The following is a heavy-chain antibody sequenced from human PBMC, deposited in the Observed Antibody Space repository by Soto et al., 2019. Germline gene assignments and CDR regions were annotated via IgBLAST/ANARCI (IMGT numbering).Heavy chain of an antibody. CDR1: GGSISSTSYY. V-gene: IGHV4-39*01. CDR2: VYYRGNT. Sequence: QLQLQESGPGLVKPSEALSLTCTVSGGSISSTSYYWGWIRQPPGKGLEWIGGVYYRGNTYYNPSLESRVTISIDTSKNQFSLNLNSVTAADTAVYYCARHRIQGGYDGYDSSKFFDYWGQGTLVTVSS. CDR3: ARHRIQGGYDGYDSSKFFDY. D-gene: IGHD5-12*01. J-gene: IGHJ4*02.